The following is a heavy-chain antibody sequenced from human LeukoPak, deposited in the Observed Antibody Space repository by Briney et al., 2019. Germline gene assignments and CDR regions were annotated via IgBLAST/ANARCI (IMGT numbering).Heavy chain of an antibody. CDR2: ISSSSSYI. V-gene: IGHV3-21*01. D-gene: IGHD3-22*01. CDR1: GFTFSSYS. CDR3: AREARVYYDSSGYPY. J-gene: IGHJ4*02. Sequence: GGSLRLSCAASGFTFSSYSMNWVRQAPGKGLEWVSSISSSSSYIYYADSVKGRFTISRDNAKNSLYLQMNSLRAEDTAVYYCAREARVYYDSSGYPYWGQGTLVTVSS.